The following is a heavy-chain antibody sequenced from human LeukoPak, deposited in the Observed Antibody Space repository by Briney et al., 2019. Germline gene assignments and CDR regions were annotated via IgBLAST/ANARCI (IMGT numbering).Heavy chain of an antibody. CDR1: GFTFSSYG. J-gene: IGHJ4*02. CDR3: ATEKVYSSRRQVDY. Sequence: PGGSLRLSCAASGFTFSSYGMHWVRQAPGKGLGWVSSISSTGLYMFYADSVKGRFTISRDNAGNSLYLQMNSLRAEDTAVYYCATEKVYSSRRQVDYWGPGTLVTVSS. D-gene: IGHD6-13*01. CDR2: ISSTGLYM. V-gene: IGHV3-21*01.